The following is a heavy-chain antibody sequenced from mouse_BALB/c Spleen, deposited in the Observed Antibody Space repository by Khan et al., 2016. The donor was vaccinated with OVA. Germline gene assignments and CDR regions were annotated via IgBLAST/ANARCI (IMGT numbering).Heavy chain of an antibody. D-gene: IGHD2-1*01. CDR1: GYTFTSYT. V-gene: IGHV1-4*01. CDR3: SSVGPNHGNCRAWFAY. Sequence: QVQLQQSGAELARPGASVKMSCKASGYTFTSYTIHWVKQRPGQGLEWIGYINPTNIYTNYNQKFRDKATLTADKSSRTAYMQLSSLTSEDSAAYSCSSVGPNHGNCRAWFAYWGQGTLVTVSA. J-gene: IGHJ3*01. CDR2: INPTNIYT.